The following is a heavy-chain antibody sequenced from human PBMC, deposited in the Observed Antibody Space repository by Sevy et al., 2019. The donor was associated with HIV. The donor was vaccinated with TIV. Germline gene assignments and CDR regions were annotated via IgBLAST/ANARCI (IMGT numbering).Heavy chain of an antibody. CDR3: AKDRYSYGYDSDY. Sequence: GGSLRLSCAASGFTFASYAMNWVRQAPGKGLEWVSAISGSGGNTYYADSVKDRFTISRDNSKNTVIQQMNSLRVEDTAIYYCAKDRYSYGYDSDYWGQGTPVTVSS. J-gene: IGHJ4*02. V-gene: IGHV3-23*01. D-gene: IGHD5-18*01. CDR1: GFTFASYA. CDR2: ISGSGGNT.